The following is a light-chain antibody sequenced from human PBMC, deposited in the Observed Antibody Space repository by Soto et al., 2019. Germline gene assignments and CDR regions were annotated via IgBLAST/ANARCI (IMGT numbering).Light chain of an antibody. V-gene: IGLV7-46*01. CDR3: LLSYGGARRV. J-gene: IGLJ2*01. CDR1: TGAVTGGHY. Sequence: QAVVTREPSLTVSPGGTVTLTCASSTGAVTGGHYPYWFQQKPGQAPRTLIYDTSNKHAWTPARFSGSLLGGKPALTLSGAQPEDDAEYFCLLSYGGARRVFGAGTKLTVL. CDR2: DTS.